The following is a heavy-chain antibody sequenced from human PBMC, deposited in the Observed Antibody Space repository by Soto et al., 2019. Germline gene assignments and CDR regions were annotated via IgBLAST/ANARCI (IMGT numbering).Heavy chain of an antibody. D-gene: IGHD1-1*01. V-gene: IGHV1-3*01. CDR3: ARGVYTIDY. J-gene: IGHJ4*01. Sequence: QVQLVQSGAEVKKPGASVKVSCKASGYTFTSYAMHWVRQAPGQRREWMGWINAGNGNTKYSQKFQGRVTITRDTYAGTAYMVLRSLRSADTAVYYCARGVYTIDYWGHGNLVTVSS. CDR1: GYTFTSYA. CDR2: INAGNGNT.